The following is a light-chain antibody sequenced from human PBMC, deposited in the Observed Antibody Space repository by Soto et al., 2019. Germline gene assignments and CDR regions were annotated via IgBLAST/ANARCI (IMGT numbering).Light chain of an antibody. CDR3: TSYTGSHNYV. CDR2: EVS. V-gene: IGLV2-8*01. Sequence: QSALTQPPSASGSLGQSVTISCTGTSSDIGTYDYVSWYQQHPGRAPKLIIFEVSKRPLGVPDRFSGSKSGNTASLIVSGLQPDDEAEYHCTSYTGSHNYVFGTGTKVTVL. CDR1: SSDIGTYDY. J-gene: IGLJ1*01.